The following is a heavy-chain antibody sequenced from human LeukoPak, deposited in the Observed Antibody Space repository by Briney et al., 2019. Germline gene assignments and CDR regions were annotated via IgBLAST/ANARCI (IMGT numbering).Heavy chain of an antibody. Sequence: SVKVSCKASGGTFSSYAISWVRQAPGQGLEWMGGIIPIFGTANYAQKFQGRVTITADESTSTAYMELSSLRSEDTAVYYCARMHILTGYYRLTVMDYWGQGTLVTVSS. D-gene: IGHD3-9*01. V-gene: IGHV1-69*13. J-gene: IGHJ4*02. CDR1: GGTFSSYA. CDR2: IIPIFGTA. CDR3: ARMHILTGYYRLTVMDY.